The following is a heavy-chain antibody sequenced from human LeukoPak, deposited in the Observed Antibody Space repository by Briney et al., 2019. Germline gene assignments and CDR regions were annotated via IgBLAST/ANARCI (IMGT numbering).Heavy chain of an antibody. V-gene: IGHV3-23*01. CDR3: AKSLVRWELLSWFDP. CDR1: GFTFSSYA. Sequence: GGSLRLSCAASGFTFSSYAMSWVRQAPGKGLEWVSAISGSGGSTYYADSVKGRFTISRDNSKNTLYLQMNSLRAEDTAVYYCAKSLVRWELLSWFDPWGQGTLVTVSS. CDR2: ISGSGGST. J-gene: IGHJ5*02. D-gene: IGHD1-26*01.